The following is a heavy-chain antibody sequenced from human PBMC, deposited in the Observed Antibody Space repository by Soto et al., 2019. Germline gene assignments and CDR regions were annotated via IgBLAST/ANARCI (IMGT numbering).Heavy chain of an antibody. Sequence: SETLSLTCTVSGGSISSGDYYWSWIRQPPGKGLEWIGYIYYSGSTYYNPSLKSRVTISVDTSKNQFSLKLSSVTAADTAVYYCARATIFGVVQFDYWGQGTLVTVSS. D-gene: IGHD3-3*01. V-gene: IGHV4-30-4*01. CDR3: ARATIFGVVQFDY. J-gene: IGHJ4*02. CDR1: GGSISSGDYY. CDR2: IYYSGST.